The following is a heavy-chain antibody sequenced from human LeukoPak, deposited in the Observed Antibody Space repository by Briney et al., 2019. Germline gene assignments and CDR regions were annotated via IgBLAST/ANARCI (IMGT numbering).Heavy chain of an antibody. D-gene: IGHD3-22*01. CDR1: GFTISSNY. V-gene: IGHV3-66*01. CDR3: ARDAYYYDDSGFGQYFEY. J-gene: IGHJ4*02. Sequence: GGSLRLSCAASGFTISSNYMSWVRQAPGKGLEWVSVIYSSGSTYYADSVKGRFTISRDNSKNTLYLQMNSLRAEDTAVYYCARDAYYYDDSGFGQYFEYWGQGTLVSVSS. CDR2: IYSSGST.